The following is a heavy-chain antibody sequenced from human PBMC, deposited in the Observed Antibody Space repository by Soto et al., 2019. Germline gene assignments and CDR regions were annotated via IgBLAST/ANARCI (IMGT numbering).Heavy chain of an antibody. CDR3: SRVDPGDKSPDY. Sequence: PGGSLRLSCTVSADAEFSFSDQYMDWVRQAPGKGLEWVGRSRNRVNNLSTSYAASVQGRFTISREESKNTVYLQMHSLKTDDPVVYYCSRVDPGDKSPDYWGQGTLVTVSS. CDR2: SRNRVNNLST. D-gene: IGHD2-21*01. J-gene: IGHJ4*02. V-gene: IGHV3-72*01. CDR1: ADAEFSFSDQY.